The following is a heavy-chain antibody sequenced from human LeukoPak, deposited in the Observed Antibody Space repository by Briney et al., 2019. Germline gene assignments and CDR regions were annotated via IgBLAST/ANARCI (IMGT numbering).Heavy chain of an antibody. D-gene: IGHD5-18*01. CDR3: ARGRSYGFDFDS. CDR1: GVSMNTCCYY. Sequence: SETLSLTCDVSGVSMNTCCYYWTWIRQPPGKGLEWIGYKYYSGSTRYNSSLRSRLTISLDTSKNQFSLRLTSVTAADTAVYYCARGRSYGFDFDSWGPGTLVIVSS. CDR2: KYYSGST. J-gene: IGHJ4*02. V-gene: IGHV4-61*01.